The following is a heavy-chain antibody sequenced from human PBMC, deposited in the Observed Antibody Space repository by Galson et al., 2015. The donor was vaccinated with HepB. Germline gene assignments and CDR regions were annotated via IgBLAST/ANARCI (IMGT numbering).Heavy chain of an antibody. CDR3: ARREDGRFDP. J-gene: IGHJ5*02. Sequence: SLRLSCAASGFTFSNYWMHWVRQAPGEGLVWVSRINTDGSSTIYADSVKGRFTISRDNARGTLFLQMNSLRAEDTAVYHCARREDGRFDPWGQGTLVTASP. V-gene: IGHV3-74*01. CDR1: GFTFSNYW. CDR2: INTDGSST. D-gene: IGHD5-24*01.